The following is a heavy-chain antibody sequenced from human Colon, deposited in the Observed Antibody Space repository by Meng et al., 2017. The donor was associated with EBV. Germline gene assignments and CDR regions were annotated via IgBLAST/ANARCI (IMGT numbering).Heavy chain of an antibody. Sequence: QAHFQESGHGQLRPPGPLPLTGLVSVGSLSSGNWWSWVRQPPGKGLEWIGEIYHSGSTNYNPSLKSRVTISVDESKNQFSLRLSSVTAADTAVYYCARVGAYCGGDCYHPRWGQGTLVTVSS. CDR3: ARVGAYCGGDCYHPR. CDR1: VGSLSSGNW. J-gene: IGHJ4*02. CDR2: IYHSGST. V-gene: IGHV4-4*03. D-gene: IGHD2-21*02.